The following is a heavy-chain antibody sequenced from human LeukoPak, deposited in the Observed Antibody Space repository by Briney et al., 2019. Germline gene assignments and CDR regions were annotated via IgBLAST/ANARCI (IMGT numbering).Heavy chain of an antibody. CDR2: IWNDGSNQ. Sequence: PGGSLRLPCAASKFTFSHFGMHWVRQAPGKGLEWVAVIWNDGSNQYYAESVKGRFTVSRDNSQNMVYLQMNSLRPEDTAVYYCAKDAQRGFDYSNSLENWGQGTLVTVSS. CDR3: AKDAQRGFDYSNSLEN. CDR1: KFTFSHFG. V-gene: IGHV3-33*06. J-gene: IGHJ4*02. D-gene: IGHD4-11*01.